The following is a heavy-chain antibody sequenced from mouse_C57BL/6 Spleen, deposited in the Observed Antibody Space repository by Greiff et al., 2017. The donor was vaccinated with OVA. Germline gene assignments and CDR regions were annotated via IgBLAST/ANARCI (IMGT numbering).Heavy chain of an antibody. D-gene: IGHD1-1*01. Sequence: QVQLQQPGAELVKPGASVKMSCKASGYTFTSYWITWVKQRPGQGLEWIGDIYPGSGSTNYNEKFKSKATLTVDTSSSTAYMQLSSLTSEDSAVYYCARQGYGSSYRFAYWGQGTLVTVSA. CDR2: IYPGSGST. CDR1: GYTFTSYW. J-gene: IGHJ3*01. V-gene: IGHV1-55*01. CDR3: ARQGYGSSYRFAY.